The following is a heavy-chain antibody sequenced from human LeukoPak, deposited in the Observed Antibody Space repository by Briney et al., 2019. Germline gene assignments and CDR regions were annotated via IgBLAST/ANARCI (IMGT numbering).Heavy chain of an antibody. Sequence: PSETLSLTCAVYGGSFSGYYWSWIRQPPGKGLEWIGEINHSGSTNYNPSLKSRVTVSVDTSKNQFSLKLSSVTAADTAVYYYARGLARDYWGQGTLVTVSS. CDR1: GGSFSGYY. D-gene: IGHD6-13*01. CDR2: INHSGST. CDR3: ARGLARDY. J-gene: IGHJ4*02. V-gene: IGHV4-34*01.